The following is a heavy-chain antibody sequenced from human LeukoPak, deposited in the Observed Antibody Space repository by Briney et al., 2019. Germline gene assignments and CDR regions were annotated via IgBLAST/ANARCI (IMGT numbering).Heavy chain of an antibody. V-gene: IGHV1-18*04. J-gene: IGHJ4*02. Sequence: ASVKVSCKASGYTFSSYGISWVRQAPGLGLECMGWISTYNGNTNYAQSLQGRVTMTTDTSTSTAYMELRSLRSDDTAVYYCARDFTGGNYFNDYWGQGTLVTVSS. CDR2: ISTYNGNT. D-gene: IGHD1-26*01. CDR3: ARDFTGGNYFNDY. CDR1: GYTFSSYG.